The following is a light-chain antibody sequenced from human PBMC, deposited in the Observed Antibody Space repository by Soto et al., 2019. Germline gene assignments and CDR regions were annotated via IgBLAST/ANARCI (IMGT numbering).Light chain of an antibody. V-gene: IGKV1-13*02. CDR1: EGISSA. CDR2: DAS. Sequence: AIQLTQCPSSLSASVGDRVTITCRASEGISSALAWYQQKPGKAPKLLIYDASSLESGVPSRFSGSGSGTDFTLTISSLQPEDFATYYCQQFNSYPFTFGQGTRLEIK. CDR3: QQFNSYPFT. J-gene: IGKJ5*01.